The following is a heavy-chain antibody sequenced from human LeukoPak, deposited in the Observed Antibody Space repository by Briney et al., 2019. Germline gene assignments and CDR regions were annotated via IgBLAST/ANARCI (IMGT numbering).Heavy chain of an antibody. V-gene: IGHV5-51*01. CDR1: GYSFTSYW. J-gene: IGHJ4*02. Sequence: RGESLKISCKGSGYSFTSYWIGWVRQMPGKGLEWMGIIYPGDSDTRYSPSFQGQVTISADKSLSTAYLQWSSLKASDTAVYYCARRSCSGGSCYGDYWGQGTLVTVSS. CDR3: ARRSCSGGSCYGDY. D-gene: IGHD2-15*01. CDR2: IYPGDSDT.